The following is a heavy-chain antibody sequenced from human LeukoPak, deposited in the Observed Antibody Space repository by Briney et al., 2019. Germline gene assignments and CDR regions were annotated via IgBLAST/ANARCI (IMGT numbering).Heavy chain of an antibody. V-gene: IGHV3-53*01. CDR3: ASKFGVDGMDV. CDR2: TYSGGST. J-gene: IGHJ6*02. Sequence: GGSLRLSCAVSGFTVSSNYMSWVRQAPRKGLEWVSATYSGGSTYYADSVKGRFTISRDNSKNTLYLQMNSLRAEDTAVYYCASKFGVDGMDVWGQGTTVTVSS. D-gene: IGHD3-10*01. CDR1: GFTVSSNY.